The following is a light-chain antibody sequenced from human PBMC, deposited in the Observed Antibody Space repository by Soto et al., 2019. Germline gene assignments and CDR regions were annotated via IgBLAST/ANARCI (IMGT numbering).Light chain of an antibody. V-gene: IGLV1-44*01. Sequence: QSVLTQPPSASGTPGQRVTISCSGSSSNIGPNTVNWYQQLPGTAPKLLIYSNNQRPSGVPDRFSCSKSATSASLAISVLQSEDEADYYCAAWDERVNGYVFGTGTKLTVL. J-gene: IGLJ1*01. CDR2: SNN. CDR1: SSNIGPNT. CDR3: AAWDERVNGYV.